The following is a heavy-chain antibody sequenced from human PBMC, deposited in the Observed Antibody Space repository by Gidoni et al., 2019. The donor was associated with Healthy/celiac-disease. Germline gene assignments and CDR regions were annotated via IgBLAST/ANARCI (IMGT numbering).Heavy chain of an antibody. J-gene: IGHJ4*02. CDR2: ISSSSSYI. V-gene: IGHV3-21*01. CDR3: ARDLGYGGNSEGGGFDY. Sequence: EVQLVESGGGMVRPGGSLRLSCAASGFTFSSYSMNWVRQAPGKGLEWVSSISSSSSYIYYADSVKGRFTISRDNAKNSLYLQMNSLRAEDTAVYYCARDLGYGGNSEGGGFDYWGQGTLVTVSS. CDR1: GFTFSSYS. D-gene: IGHD4-17*01.